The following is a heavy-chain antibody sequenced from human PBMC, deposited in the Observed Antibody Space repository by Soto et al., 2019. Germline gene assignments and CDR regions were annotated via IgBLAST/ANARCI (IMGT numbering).Heavy chain of an antibody. J-gene: IGHJ4*02. CDR1: GFTFSSYA. Sequence: GGSLRLSCAASGFTFSSYAMHWVRQAPGKGLEWVAVISYDGSNKYYADSVKGRFTISRDNSKNTLYLQMNSLRAEDTAVYYCARDRLGIAARVAPDYWGQRTLVTVPS. CDR2: ISYDGSNK. CDR3: ARDRLGIAARVAPDY. V-gene: IGHV3-30-3*01. D-gene: IGHD6-6*01.